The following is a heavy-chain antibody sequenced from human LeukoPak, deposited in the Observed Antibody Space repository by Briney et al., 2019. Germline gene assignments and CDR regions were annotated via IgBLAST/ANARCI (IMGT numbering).Heavy chain of an antibody. CDR3: ARDDRPSGHDFDY. Sequence: GGSLRLSCAASGFTFNIYAMSWVRQAPGRGLEWVGFIRSKADGGTTEYAASVKGRFTISRDDSKNVAYLQINNLRAEDTALYYCARDDRPSGHDFDYWGQGTLVTVSS. CDR2: IRSKADGGTT. V-gene: IGHV3-49*04. J-gene: IGHJ4*02. CDR1: GFTFNIYA. D-gene: IGHD6-6*01.